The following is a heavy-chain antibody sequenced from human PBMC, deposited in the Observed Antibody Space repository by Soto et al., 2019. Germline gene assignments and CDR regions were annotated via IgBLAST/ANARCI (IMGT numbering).Heavy chain of an antibody. D-gene: IGHD6-6*01. Sequence: SVKVSCKASGGTFSSYTISWVRQAPGQGLEWMGRIIPILGIANYAQKFQGRVTITADKSTSTAYMELSSLRSEDTAVYYCARVIWAARHSHWFDPWGQGTLVTVSS. J-gene: IGHJ5*02. CDR3: ARVIWAARHSHWFDP. V-gene: IGHV1-69*02. CDR2: IIPILGIA. CDR1: GGTFSSYT.